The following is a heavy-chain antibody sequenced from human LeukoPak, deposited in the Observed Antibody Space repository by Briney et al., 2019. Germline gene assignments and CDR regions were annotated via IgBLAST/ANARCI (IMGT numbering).Heavy chain of an antibody. CDR2: ISGSAGST. CDR3: AKAPTRSGWYPPLWYYYYMDV. D-gene: IGHD6-19*01. Sequence: PGGSLRLSCAASGFTFSSYGMHWVRQAPGKGLEWVSGISGSAGSTYYADSVKGRFTISRDNSKNTLYLQMNSLRAEDTAVYYCAKAPTRSGWYPPLWYYYYMDVWGKGTTVTISS. CDR1: GFTFSSYG. V-gene: IGHV3-23*01. J-gene: IGHJ6*03.